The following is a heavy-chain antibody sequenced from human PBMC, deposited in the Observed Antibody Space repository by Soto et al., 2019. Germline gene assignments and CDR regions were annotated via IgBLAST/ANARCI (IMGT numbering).Heavy chain of an antibody. CDR3: ARSVEGHFDY. V-gene: IGHV3-48*02. Sequence: EVHLVESGGGLVQPGGSLRLSCAASGFRFSIYSINWIRQAPGKGLEWSAYITGDSNTIKYADSVKGRFTISRDNAKNSVYLQMNSLRDEDTAVYYCARSVEGHFDYWAREPWSLSPQ. CDR2: ITGDSNTI. J-gene: IGHJ4*02. D-gene: IGHD6-19*01. CDR1: GFRFSIYS.